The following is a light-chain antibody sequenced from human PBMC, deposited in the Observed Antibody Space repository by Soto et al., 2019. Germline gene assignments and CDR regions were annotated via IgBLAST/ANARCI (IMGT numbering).Light chain of an antibody. CDR1: QSVSSK. CDR3: QQYNNWPRT. V-gene: IGKV3-15*01. J-gene: IGKJ2*01. CDR2: GAS. Sequence: EIVMTQSPATLSVSPGERATLSCRASQSVSSKLAWYQQKPGQAPRLLINGASPRATGIPARFSGSGSGTEFTLTISSLQSEDFAVYYCQQYNNWPRTFGKGTKLEIK.